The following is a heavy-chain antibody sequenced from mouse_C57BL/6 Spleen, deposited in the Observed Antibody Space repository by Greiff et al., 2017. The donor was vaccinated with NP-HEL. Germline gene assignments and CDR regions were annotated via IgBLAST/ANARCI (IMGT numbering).Heavy chain of an antibody. J-gene: IGHJ4*01. CDR2: IHPNSGST. Sequence: VQLQQPGAELVKPGASVKLSCKASGYTFTSYWMHWVKQRPGQGLEWIGMIHPNSGSTNYNEKFKSKATLTVDKSSSTAYMQLSSLTSEDSAVYYCARSEDYPYYAMDYWGQGTSVTVSS. CDR3: ARSEDYPYYAMDY. D-gene: IGHD2-4*01. V-gene: IGHV1-64*01. CDR1: GYTFTSYW.